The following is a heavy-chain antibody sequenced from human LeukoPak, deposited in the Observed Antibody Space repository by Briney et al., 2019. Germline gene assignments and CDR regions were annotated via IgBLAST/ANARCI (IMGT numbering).Heavy chain of an antibody. V-gene: IGHV3-23*01. CDR2: ITGSGAFT. CDR3: AKRSAESSGYFDY. J-gene: IGHJ4*02. Sequence: GGSLRLSCAASGFTFSSYAMSWVRQAPGKGLEWVSAITGSGAFTDYADSVKGRFTISRDNPKNTLYLQMNSLRAEDTAVYCCAKRSAESSGYFDYWGQGTLVTVSS. D-gene: IGHD6-19*01. CDR1: GFTFSSYA.